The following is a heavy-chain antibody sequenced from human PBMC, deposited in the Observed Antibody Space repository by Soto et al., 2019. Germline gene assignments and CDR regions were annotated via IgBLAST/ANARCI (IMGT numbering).Heavy chain of an antibody. CDR2: ISAYNGNT. D-gene: IGHD3-10*01. J-gene: IGHJ5*02. V-gene: IGHV1-18*01. CDR3: ARVETMVRGAHEYNWFDP. CDR1: GYTFTSYG. Sequence: QVQLVQSGAEVKKPGASVKVSCKASGYTFTSYGISWVRQAPGQGLEWMGWISAYNGNTNYAQKLQGRVTMTTDTATSTAYMELRRLRSDDTAVYYCARVETMVRGAHEYNWFDPWGQGTLVTVSS.